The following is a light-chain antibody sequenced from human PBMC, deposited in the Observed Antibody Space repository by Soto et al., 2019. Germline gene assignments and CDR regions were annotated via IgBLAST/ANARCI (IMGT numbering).Light chain of an antibody. Sequence: DIQMTQSPSTLSACVGDRVTITCRASQSISYWLAWYQQKPGKAPNLLIYKASSLKSGVPSRFSGSGSGTEFNLTISSLQADDFATYYCQQYNRYSWTFGQGTKVDIK. CDR1: QSISYW. CDR3: QQYNRYSWT. J-gene: IGKJ1*01. V-gene: IGKV1-5*03. CDR2: KAS.